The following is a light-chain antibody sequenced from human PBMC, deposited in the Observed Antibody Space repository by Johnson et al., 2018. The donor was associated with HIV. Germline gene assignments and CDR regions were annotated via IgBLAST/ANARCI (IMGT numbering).Light chain of an antibody. CDR2: ENN. CDR3: GTWDSSLSAAGNG. CDR1: SSNIGNNY. Sequence: QSVLTQPPSVSAAPGQKVTISCSGSSSNIGNNYVSWYRQLPGTATQLLIYENNKRPSGIPDRFSGSKSGTSATLGITGLQTGDEADYYCGTWDSSLSAAGNGFGTGTKVTVL. J-gene: IGLJ1*01. V-gene: IGLV1-51*02.